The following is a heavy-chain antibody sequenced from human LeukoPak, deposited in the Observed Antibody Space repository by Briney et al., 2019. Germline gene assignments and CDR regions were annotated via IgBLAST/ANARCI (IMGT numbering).Heavy chain of an antibody. CDR2: VYHGVNI. V-gene: IGHV4-30-2*01. J-gene: IGHJ4*02. CDR1: GASISSGVYS. Sequence: SETLSLTCAVSGASISSGVYSWDWIRQPPGKGLEWIGFVYHGVNIHYNPSLTSRLTISVDTSKNQFSLKLTSVTAADTAVYYCARSRSGHYRYLEFWGQGTLVTVSS. CDR3: ARSRSGHYRYLEF. D-gene: IGHD3-22*01.